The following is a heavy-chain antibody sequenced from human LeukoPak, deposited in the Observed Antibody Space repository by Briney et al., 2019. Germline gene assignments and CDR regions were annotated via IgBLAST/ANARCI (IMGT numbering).Heavy chain of an antibody. CDR3: ARVGYYYDSSGYYYYFDY. CDR2: IIPIFGTA. Sequence: SVKVSCKASGGTFSSYAISWVRQAPGQGLEWMGGIIPIFGTANYAQKFQGRVTVTADESTSTAYMELSSLRSEDTAVYYCARVGYYYDSSGYYYYFDYWGQGTLVTVSS. J-gene: IGHJ4*02. CDR1: GGTFSSYA. D-gene: IGHD3-22*01. V-gene: IGHV1-69*13.